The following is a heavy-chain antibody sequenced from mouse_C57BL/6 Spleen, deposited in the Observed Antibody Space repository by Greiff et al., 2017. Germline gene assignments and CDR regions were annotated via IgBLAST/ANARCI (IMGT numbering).Heavy chain of an antibody. CDR3: ARGLTGEGFAY. D-gene: IGHD4-1*01. J-gene: IGHJ3*01. V-gene: IGHV1-50*01. CDR2: IDPSDSYT. CDR1: GYTFTSYW. Sequence: VQLQQPGAELVKPGASVKLSCKASGYTFTSYWMQWVKQRPGQGLEWIGEIDPSDSYTNSNQKFKGQATLTVDTSSSPAYMQLSSLTSEASAVYYCARGLTGEGFAYWGQGTLVTVSA.